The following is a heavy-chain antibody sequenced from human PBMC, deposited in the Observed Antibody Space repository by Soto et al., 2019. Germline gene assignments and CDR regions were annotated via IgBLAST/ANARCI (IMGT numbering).Heavy chain of an antibody. V-gene: IGHV1-18*01. CDR2: ISGYNGNT. Sequence: QIQLVQSGTEVKRSGASVKVSCKTSGYSFTTYGLSWVRQAPGRGLEWVGWISGYNGNTNYAQKFQGTVILTTDTPTTTGYMEIKSLSSDDTAVYYCVRDTYYYHSSGPAPFVYWGQGTQVTVSS. J-gene: IGHJ4*02. D-gene: IGHD3-22*01. CDR1: GYSFTTYG. CDR3: VRDTYYYHSSGPAPFVY.